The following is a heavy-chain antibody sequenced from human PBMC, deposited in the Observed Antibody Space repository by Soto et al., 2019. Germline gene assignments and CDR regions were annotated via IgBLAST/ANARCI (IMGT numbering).Heavy chain of an antibody. J-gene: IGHJ4*02. Sequence: ASETLSRTCTVSGGSISGYYWSWIRQFPGKGLEWIGYIHFSGSTDYNPSLKSRVTISVDTSKDQFSLKLTSVTAADTAVYYCARITESHFSYYDSTSYYYLFDYWGQGTLVTVSS. CDR3: ARITESHFSYYDSTSYYYLFDY. D-gene: IGHD3-22*01. CDR2: IHFSGST. CDR1: GGSISGYY. V-gene: IGHV4-59*01.